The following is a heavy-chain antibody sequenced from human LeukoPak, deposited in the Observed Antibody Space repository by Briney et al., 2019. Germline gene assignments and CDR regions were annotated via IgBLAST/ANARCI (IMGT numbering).Heavy chain of an antibody. J-gene: IGHJ5*02. Sequence: ETQSLTCTVSGGSISSSSYYWGWIRQPPGKGLEWIGSIYYSGSTYYNPSLKSPVTISVDTSKNQFSLKLSSVTAADTAVYYCARPEETSYDFWSGYKTWGQGTLVSVSS. D-gene: IGHD3-3*01. V-gene: IGHV4-39*01. CDR2: IYYSGST. CDR1: GGSISSSSYY. CDR3: ARPEETSYDFWSGYKT.